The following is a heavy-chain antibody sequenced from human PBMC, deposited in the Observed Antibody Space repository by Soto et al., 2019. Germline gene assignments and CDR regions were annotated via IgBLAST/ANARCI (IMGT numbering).Heavy chain of an antibody. Sequence: QVQLVESGGGVVQPGRSLRLSCAASGFTFSSYGMHWVRQAPGKGLEWVAVISYDGSNKYYADSVKGRFTISRDNSKNTLYLQMNSLRAEDTAVYYCAKDQGITMVRGAEYYYYYYGMDVW. V-gene: IGHV3-30*18. CDR3: AKDQGITMVRGAEYYYYYYGMDV. D-gene: IGHD3-10*01. CDR2: ISYDGSNK. CDR1: GFTFSSYG. J-gene: IGHJ6*01.